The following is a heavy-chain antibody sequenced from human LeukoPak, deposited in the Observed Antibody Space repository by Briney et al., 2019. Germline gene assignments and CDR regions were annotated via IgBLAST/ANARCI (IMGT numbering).Heavy chain of an antibody. CDR1: GFTFTSSA. D-gene: IGHD3-22*01. CDR2: IVVGSGNT. CDR3: AASPYYYDSSGYSY. V-gene: IGHV1-58*02. Sequence: SVKVSCKASGFTFTSSAMQWVRQARGQRLEWIGWIVVGSGNTNYAQKFQERVTVTRDMSTSTAYMELSSLRSEDTAVYYCAASPYYYDSSGYSYWGQGTLVTVSS. J-gene: IGHJ4*02.